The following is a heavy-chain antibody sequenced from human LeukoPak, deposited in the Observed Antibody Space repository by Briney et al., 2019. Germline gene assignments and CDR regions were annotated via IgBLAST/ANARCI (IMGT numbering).Heavy chain of an antibody. J-gene: IGHJ4*02. CDR1: GGSISSSSYS. Sequence: PSETLSLTCTVSGGSISSSSYSWGWIRQPPGKGLEWIGSIYYSGSPYHNPSLKRRATISVDTSKNQFSLKLSSVTAADTAVYYCASYYTIGLYYVDYWGQGTLVTVSS. CDR2: IYYSGSP. V-gene: IGHV4-39*01. D-gene: IGHD2-8*01. CDR3: ASYYTIGLYYVDY.